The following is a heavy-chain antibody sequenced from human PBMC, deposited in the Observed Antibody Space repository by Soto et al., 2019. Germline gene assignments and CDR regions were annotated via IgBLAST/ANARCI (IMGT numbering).Heavy chain of an antibody. CDR1: GGSISNSSSY. J-gene: IGHJ4*02. CDR2: IYYSGIR. Sequence: KHSETLALTCTVSGGSISNSSSYWGWIRQPPGKGLEWMGSIYYSGIRYNNPSLKSRVTMSVDTSKNQFSLRLTSVTAANTAVYYCARDRMTTYGSGKLYSFDYWGQGTPVTVSS. CDR3: ARDRMTTYGSGKLYSFDY. D-gene: IGHD1-1*01. V-gene: IGHV4-39*02.